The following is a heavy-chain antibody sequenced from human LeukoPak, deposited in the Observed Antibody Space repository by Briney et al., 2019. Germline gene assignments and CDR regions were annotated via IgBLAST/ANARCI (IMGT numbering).Heavy chain of an antibody. D-gene: IGHD2-15*01. CDR1: GFSFSSYG. Sequence: PGGSLRLSCVTSGFSFSSYGMHWVRQAPGKGLEWVAFIRYDGSNKYYADSVKGRFTISRDNSKNTLYLQMNSLRAEDTAVYYCAKALYVVVVAAVLDYWGQGTLVTVSS. J-gene: IGHJ4*02. V-gene: IGHV3-30*02. CDR3: AKALYVVVVAAVLDY. CDR2: IRYDGSNK.